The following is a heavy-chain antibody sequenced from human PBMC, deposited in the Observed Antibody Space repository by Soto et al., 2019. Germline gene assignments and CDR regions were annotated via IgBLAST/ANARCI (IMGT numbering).Heavy chain of an antibody. D-gene: IGHD6-19*01. J-gene: IGHJ4*02. CDR1: GFSFSDYY. V-gene: IGHV3-11*01. CDR2: ITHSGSII. Sequence: QVQLVESGGGLVKPGGSLRLSCAASGFSFSDYYMSWIRQAPGKGLECVSYITHSGSIIHYADSVKGRFPISRDNTKNSLYLQMTSLRAEDTAVNYCARLAVASTDYFDNWGQGTLVTVSS. CDR3: ARLAVASTDYFDN.